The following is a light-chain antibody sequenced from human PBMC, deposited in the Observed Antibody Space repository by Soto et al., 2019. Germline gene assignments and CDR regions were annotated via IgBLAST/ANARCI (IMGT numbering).Light chain of an antibody. CDR2: EVN. Sequence: QSALTQPASVSGSPGQSITISCTGTSSDIGGYNFVSWYQHHPGKAPKLMIYEVNNRPSGVSSRFSGSKSSKTASLTISGLQTEDEADYYCSSFTTSSTLVVFGGGTKLTVL. CDR1: SSDIGGYNF. V-gene: IGLV2-14*01. CDR3: SSFTTSSTLVV. J-gene: IGLJ2*01.